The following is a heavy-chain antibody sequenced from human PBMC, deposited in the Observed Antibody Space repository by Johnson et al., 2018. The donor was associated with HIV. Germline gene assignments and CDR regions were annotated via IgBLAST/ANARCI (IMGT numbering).Heavy chain of an antibody. D-gene: IGHD3-10*01. V-gene: IGHV3-43D*03. CDR2: ITWDGGST. CDR1: GFTFDDYA. Sequence: VQLVESGGVVVQPGGSLRLSCAASGFTFDDYAMHWVRQAPGKGLEWVSLITWDGGSTYYADSVKGRFTISRDNSNNTLYLQMNSLRADDTAVYYCARGGVWFGTIEAFDIWGQGTMVTVYS. CDR3: ARGGVWFGTIEAFDI. J-gene: IGHJ3*02.